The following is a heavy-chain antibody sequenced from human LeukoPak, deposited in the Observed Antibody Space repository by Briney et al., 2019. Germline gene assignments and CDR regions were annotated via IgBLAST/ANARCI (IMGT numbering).Heavy chain of an antibody. J-gene: IGHJ6*02. CDR1: GYTFTSYG. CDR3: ARDPGYCSSTSCYKGSYYYYGMDV. V-gene: IGHV1-69*13. D-gene: IGHD2-2*02. CDR2: IIPIFGTA. Sequence: SVKVSCKASGYTFTSYGISWVRQAPGQGLEWMGGIIPIFGTANYAQKFQGRVTITADESTSTAYMELSSLRSEDTAVYYCARDPGYCSSTSCYKGSYYYYGMDVWGQGTTVTVSS.